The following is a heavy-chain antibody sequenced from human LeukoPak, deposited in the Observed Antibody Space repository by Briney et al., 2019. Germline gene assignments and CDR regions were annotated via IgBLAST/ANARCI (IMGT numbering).Heavy chain of an antibody. Sequence: GGSLRLSCAASGFTFSSYWMSWVRQAPGKGLEWVANIKQDGSEKYYVDSVKGRFTISRDNAKNSLYLQMNSLRAEDTAVYYCARDLRWAVERPSFDYWGQGTLVTVSS. D-gene: IGHD1-1*01. CDR2: IKQDGSEK. CDR1: GFTFSSYW. CDR3: ARDLRWAVERPSFDY. J-gene: IGHJ4*02. V-gene: IGHV3-7*01.